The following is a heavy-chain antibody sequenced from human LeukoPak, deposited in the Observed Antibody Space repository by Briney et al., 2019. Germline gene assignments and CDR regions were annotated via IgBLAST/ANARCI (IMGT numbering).Heavy chain of an antibody. CDR3: ARAPKEQYQLLYGGAFDI. CDR2: IYYSGST. D-gene: IGHD2-2*02. CDR1: GGSISSGGYY. V-gene: IGHV4-31*03. J-gene: IGHJ3*02. Sequence: SQTLSLTCTVSGGSISSGGYYWSWIRQHPGKGLEWIGYIYYSGSTYYNPSLESRVTISVDTSKNQFSLKLSSVTAADTAVYYCARAPKEQYQLLYGGAFDIWGQGTMVTVSS.